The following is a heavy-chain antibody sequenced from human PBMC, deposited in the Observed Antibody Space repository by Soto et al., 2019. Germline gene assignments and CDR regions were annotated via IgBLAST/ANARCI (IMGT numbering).Heavy chain of an antibody. D-gene: IGHD3-9*01. V-gene: IGHV1-8*01. Sequence: QVQLVQSGAEVKKPGASVKVSCTFTSYDINWVRQATGQGLEWKGWMNANSGNTRYAQKSQGRVNMTRNTSNVTAYMELSSLRSEDPAVYYCARGPGSTDWRFSYYYMDVWGQGTTVTVSS. CDR2: MNANSGNT. CDR3: ARGPGSTDWRFSYYYMDV. CDR1: FTSYD. J-gene: IGHJ6*02.